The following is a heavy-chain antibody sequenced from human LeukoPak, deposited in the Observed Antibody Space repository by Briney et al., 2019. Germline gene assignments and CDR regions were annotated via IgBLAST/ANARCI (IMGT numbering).Heavy chain of an antibody. Sequence: PGGSLRLSCAASGFTFSSSWMSWVRQAPGKGLEWVANIKRDGSDKYYVDSVKGRFTISRDNAKNSLYLQLNSLRAEDTAVYYCARALNMDVWGKGTTVTVSS. CDR1: GFTFSSSW. CDR2: IKRDGSDK. J-gene: IGHJ6*03. CDR3: ARALNMDV. V-gene: IGHV3-7*01.